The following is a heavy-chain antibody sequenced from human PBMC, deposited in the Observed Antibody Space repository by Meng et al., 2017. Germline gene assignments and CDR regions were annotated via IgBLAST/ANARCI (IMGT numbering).Heavy chain of an antibody. CDR1: GFTFTTST. V-gene: IGHV3-21*01. Sequence: VPLVESGGGLVKPGGSLRLSCAASGFTFTTSTMNWVRQAPGKGLEWVSSISSSSTYKYYADSVKGRFTISRDDPNNSLYVQMNSLTAGDTAVYYCVRGSGCYSSWGQGTLVTVSS. CDR2: ISSSSTYK. J-gene: IGHJ5*02. CDR3: VRGSGCYSS. D-gene: IGHD1-26*01.